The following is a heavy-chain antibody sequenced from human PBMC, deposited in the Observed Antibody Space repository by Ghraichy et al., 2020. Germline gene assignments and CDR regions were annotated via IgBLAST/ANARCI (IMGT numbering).Heavy chain of an antibody. J-gene: IGHJ6*02. Sequence: GGSLRLSCAASGFTFSSYGMHWVRQAPGKGLEWVAVIWYDGSNKYYADSVKGRFTISRDNSKNTLYLQMNSLRAEDTAVYYCARGYGDYYGMDVWGQGTTVTVSS. V-gene: IGHV3-33*01. CDR2: IWYDGSNK. CDR1: GFTFSSYG. CDR3: ARGYGDYYGMDV. D-gene: IGHD4-17*01.